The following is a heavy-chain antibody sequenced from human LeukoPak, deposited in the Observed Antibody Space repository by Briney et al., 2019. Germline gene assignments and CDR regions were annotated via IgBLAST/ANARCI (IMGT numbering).Heavy chain of an antibody. J-gene: IGHJ4*02. V-gene: IGHV4-59*01. CDR3: ARFSFSSSDFDY. CDR2: IYYSGST. D-gene: IGHD6-6*01. CDR1: GGSISSYY. Sequence: PSETLSLTCTVSGGSISSYYWSWIRQPPGKGLEWIGYIYYSGSTSYNPSLKSRVTISVDTSKNQFSLKLSSVTAADTAVYYCARFSFSSSDFDYWGQGTLVAVSS.